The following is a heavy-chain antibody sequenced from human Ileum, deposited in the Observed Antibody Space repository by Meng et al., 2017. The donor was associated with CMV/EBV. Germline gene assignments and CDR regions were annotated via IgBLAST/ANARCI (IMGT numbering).Heavy chain of an antibody. Sequence: GSISDGGYCWSWIRQQPGKGLEWIGYICYSGSTYYNPSLQSRVIISVDTSKNQFSLNLCSVTAADTAVYYCARTLVTTAGSGWFDPWGQGTLVTVSS. V-gene: IGHV4-31*02. D-gene: IGHD3-22*01. CDR1: GSISDGGYC. CDR3: ARTLVTTAGSGWFDP. J-gene: IGHJ5*02. CDR2: ICYSGST.